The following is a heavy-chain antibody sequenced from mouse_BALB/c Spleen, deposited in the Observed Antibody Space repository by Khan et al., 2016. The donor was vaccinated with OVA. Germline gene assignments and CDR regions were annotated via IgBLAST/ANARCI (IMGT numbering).Heavy chain of an antibody. CDR3: ARIKKIVATYFDY. D-gene: IGHD1-1*01. V-gene: IGHV1S81*02. CDR1: GYTFTSYW. Sequence: QVQLQQSGAELVKAGASVKMSCKASGYTFTSYWMHWVKQRLGQGLEWFAETNPNNGRTYYNEKFKSKATLTVDKYSSTAYMLLSGPTFEDSAVYYGARIKKIVATYFDYRGQGTTLTVSS. J-gene: IGHJ2*01. CDR2: TNPNNGRT.